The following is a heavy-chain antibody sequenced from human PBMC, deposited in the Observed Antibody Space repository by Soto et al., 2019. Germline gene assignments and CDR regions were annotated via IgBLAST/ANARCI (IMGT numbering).Heavy chain of an antibody. CDR1: GFTFGDYY. CDR2: ISSSGSTI. V-gene: IGHV3-11*01. CDR3: ARGGIAHCSGGSCPNYYYYGMDV. Sequence: VGSLRLSCAASGFTFGDYYMSWIRQAPGKGLEWVSYISSSGSTIYYADSVKGRFTISRDNAKNSLYLQMNSLRAEDTAVYYCARGGIAHCSGGSCPNYYYYGMDVWGQG. J-gene: IGHJ6*02. D-gene: IGHD2-15*01.